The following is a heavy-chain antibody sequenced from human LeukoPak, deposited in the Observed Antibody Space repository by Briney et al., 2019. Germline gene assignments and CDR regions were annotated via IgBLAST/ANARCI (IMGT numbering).Heavy chain of an antibody. V-gene: IGHV3-74*01. Sequence: GGSLRLSCAASVFTFSPFWMHCVRQAPGKGLVWVSHMDRDVSTTLYADSVKGRFTISRDNTRNTLYLQMNNLRVEDTAVYFCARDRGHPDDFNIWGHGTMVTVSS. J-gene: IGHJ3*02. CDR1: VFTFSPFW. D-gene: IGHD1-26*01. CDR3: ARDRGHPDDFNI. CDR2: MDRDVSTT.